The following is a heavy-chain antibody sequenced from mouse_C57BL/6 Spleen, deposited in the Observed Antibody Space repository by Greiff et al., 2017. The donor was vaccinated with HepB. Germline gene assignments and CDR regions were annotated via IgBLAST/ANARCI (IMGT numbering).Heavy chain of an antibody. Sequence: VQLQQSGAELVKPGASVKISCKASGYAFSSYWMNWVKQRPGKGLEWIGQIYPGDGDTNYNGKFKGKATLTADKSSSTAYMQLSSLTSDDSAVYFCARHGDSSGFVWFAYWGQGTLVTVSA. J-gene: IGHJ3*01. CDR3: ARHGDSSGFVWFAY. CDR1: GYAFSSYW. V-gene: IGHV1-80*01. D-gene: IGHD3-2*02. CDR2: IYPGDGDT.